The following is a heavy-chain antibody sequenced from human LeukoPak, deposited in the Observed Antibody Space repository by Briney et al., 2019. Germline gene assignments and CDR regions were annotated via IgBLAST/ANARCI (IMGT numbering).Heavy chain of an antibody. Sequence: GGSLRLSCAASGFTFSSYGIHWVRQAPGKGLEWVTFIQYDGSNKYADSVEGRFTISRDNSKNVLYLQMNSLRAEDTALYYCAKSSSRLDTSSFEYWGQGTLVTVSS. CDR2: IQYDGSNK. J-gene: IGHJ4*02. V-gene: IGHV3-30*02. CDR1: GFTFSSYG. D-gene: IGHD5-18*01. CDR3: AKSSSRLDTSSFEY.